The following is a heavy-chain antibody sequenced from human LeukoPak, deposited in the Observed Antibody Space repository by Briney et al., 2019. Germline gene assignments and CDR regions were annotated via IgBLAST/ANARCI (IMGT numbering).Heavy chain of an antibody. CDR1: GYTFTSYG. D-gene: IGHD1-26*01. CDR3: AREFFGGSYGDY. J-gene: IGHJ4*03. V-gene: IGHV1-18*01. Sequence: ASVMVSCKASGYTFTSYGISWVRQAPGQGLEWMGWISAYNGNTNYAQKLQGRVTMTTDTSTSTAYMELRSLRSDDTAVYYCAREFFGGSYGDYWGQGTLVTVSS. CDR2: ISAYNGNT.